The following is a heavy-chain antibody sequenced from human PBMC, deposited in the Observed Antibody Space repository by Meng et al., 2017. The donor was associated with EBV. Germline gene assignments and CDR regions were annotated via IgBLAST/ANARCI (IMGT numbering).Heavy chain of an antibody. J-gene: IGHJ4*02. D-gene: IGHD1-26*01. Sequence: EGELGESGGGLVQPGGSLVLSCAASGFTFSSYAVSWVRQAPGKGLEWVSAISGSGGSTYYADSVKGRFTISRDNSKNTLYLQMNSLRAEDTAVYYCAKSLVGARALFDYWGQGTLVTVSS. CDR2: ISGSGGST. CDR3: AKSLVGARALFDY. CDR1: GFTFSSYA. V-gene: IGHV3-23*04.